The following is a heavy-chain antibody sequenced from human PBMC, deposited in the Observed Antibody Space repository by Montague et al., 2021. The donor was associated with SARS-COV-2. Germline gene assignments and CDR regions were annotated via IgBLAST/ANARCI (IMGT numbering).Heavy chain of an antibody. CDR2: INHSGST. Sequence: SETLSLTCAVYGGSFSGYYWSWIRQPPGKGLEWIGEINHSGSTNYNPSLESRVTISVDTSENQFSLKLSSVTAADTAVYYCTREGYQVLWSDYYYYGMDVWGQGTTVTVSS. CDR1: GGSFSGYY. D-gene: IGHD2-2*01. J-gene: IGHJ6*02. CDR3: TREGYQVLWSDYYYYGMDV. V-gene: IGHV4-34*01.